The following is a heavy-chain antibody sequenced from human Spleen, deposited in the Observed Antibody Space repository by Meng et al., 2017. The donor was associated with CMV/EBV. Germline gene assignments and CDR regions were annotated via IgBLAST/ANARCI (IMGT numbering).Heavy chain of an antibody. D-gene: IGHD1-26*01. J-gene: IGHJ4*02. CDR2: INTNTGNP. V-gene: IGHV7-4-1*02. CDR3: ASGLVGVTEPYY. CDR1: GYTFTTSA. Sequence: QVQLVQPGSELKKPGASVKVSCKASGYTFTTSAMNWVRQAPGQGLEWMGWINTNTGNPTYAPGFTGWFVFSLDPSVSTAYLQISSLKAEDTAMYYCASGLVGVTEPYYWGQGTLVIVSS.